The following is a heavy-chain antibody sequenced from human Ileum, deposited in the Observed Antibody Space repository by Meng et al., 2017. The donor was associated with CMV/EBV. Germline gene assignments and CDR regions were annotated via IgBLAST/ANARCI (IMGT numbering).Heavy chain of an antibody. CDR3: VRLRPINQEGGQVFDS. CDR2: ISSSGSTI. J-gene: IGHJ4*02. CDR1: GFTFSSYE. Sequence: GESLKISCAASGFTFSSYEMNWVRQAPGKGLEWVSYISSSGSTIYYADSVKGRFSISRDNAKNSLYLQMNSLRGEDTAVYYRVRLRPINQEGGQVFDSWGQGTLVTVSS. V-gene: IGHV3-48*03. D-gene: IGHD1-14*01.